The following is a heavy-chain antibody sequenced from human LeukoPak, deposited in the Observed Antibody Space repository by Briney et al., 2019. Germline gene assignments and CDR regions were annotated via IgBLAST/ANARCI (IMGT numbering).Heavy chain of an antibody. CDR3: ACTAYYYYYLDV. V-gene: IGHV3-43*02. J-gene: IGHJ6*03. Sequence: GGSLRLSCAASGFTFDDYAMHWVRQAPGKGLEWVSLISGDGGSTYYADYVKGRFTISRDNSKNTLYLHMSSLRAEDTAVYYCACTAYYYYYLDVWGKGTTVTVSS. CDR1: GFTFDDYA. D-gene: IGHD5-18*01. CDR2: ISGDGGST.